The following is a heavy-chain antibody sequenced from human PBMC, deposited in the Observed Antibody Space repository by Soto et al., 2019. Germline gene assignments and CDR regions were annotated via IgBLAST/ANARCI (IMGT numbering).Heavy chain of an antibody. CDR3: ARGYDYGKFDY. CDR1: GFTFSSYD. CDR2: ITYSGGST. Sequence: PGXSLRLSCAASGFTFSSYDISWVHQAPGKGLEWVSTITYSGGSTYYADSVKGRVTISRDNSKNTLYLQMNSLRAEDTAVYYCARGYDYGKFDYWGPGTLVTVSS. J-gene: IGHJ4*02. V-gene: IGHV3-23*01. D-gene: IGHD4-17*01.